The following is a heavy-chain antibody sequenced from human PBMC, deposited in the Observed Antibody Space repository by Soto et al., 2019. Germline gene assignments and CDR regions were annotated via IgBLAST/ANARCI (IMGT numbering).Heavy chain of an antibody. J-gene: IGHJ4*02. CDR3: ARSYVTSRPIDY. CDR2: TNPGDGST. V-gene: IGHV1-46*01. Sequence: QVHLVQSGAEVKKPGASVKVSCKASRYSLTSYYMHWVRQAPGQGLEWMGITNPGDGSTRYAQKFKGRVTMTSDTSTSTVYMEMSSLTSEDTGVYYCARSYVTSRPIDYWGQGTLVTVSS. CDR1: RYSLTSYY. D-gene: IGHD3-10*02.